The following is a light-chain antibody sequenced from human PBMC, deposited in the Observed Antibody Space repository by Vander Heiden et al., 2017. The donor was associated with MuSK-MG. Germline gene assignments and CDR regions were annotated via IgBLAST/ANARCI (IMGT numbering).Light chain of an antibody. CDR2: DVS. CDR3: SSYISSTTRV. J-gene: IGLJ2*01. CDR1: SSDVGDYNY. Sequence: QSALTQPASVSGSPGQSITISCTGTSSDVGDYNYVSWYQQHPGKAPKLMIYDVSNRPSGVSNRFSGSKSGHTASLTISGLQAEDEADYYCSSYISSTTRVFGGGTKLTGL. V-gene: IGLV2-14*01.